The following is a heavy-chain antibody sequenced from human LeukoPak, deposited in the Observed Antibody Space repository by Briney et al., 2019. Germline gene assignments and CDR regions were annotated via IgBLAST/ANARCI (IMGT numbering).Heavy chain of an antibody. CDR2: ISYDGSNK. V-gene: IGHV3-30-3*01. Sequence: GGSLKLSCAASGFTFSSYAMHWVRQAPGKGLEWVAVISYDGSNKYYTDSVKGRFTISRDNSKNTLYLQMNSMRAEDTAVYYCARDPIAAAGHLDYWGQGTLVTVSS. J-gene: IGHJ4*02. CDR3: ARDPIAAAGHLDY. D-gene: IGHD6-13*01. CDR1: GFTFSSYA.